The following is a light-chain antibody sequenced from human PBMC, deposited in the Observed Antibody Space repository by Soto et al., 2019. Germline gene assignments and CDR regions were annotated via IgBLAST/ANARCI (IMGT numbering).Light chain of an antibody. V-gene: IGLV2-8*01. CDR3: SSSAGSNLV. CDR2: EVN. J-gene: IGLJ3*02. Sequence: QSALTQPPSASGSPGQSVTISCTGTSSDVGGYEYVSWYQQHPGTAPKLMIYEVNKRPSGVPDRFSGSKSGNTASLTVSGLQADDEADYYCSSSAGSNLVFGGGTKVTVL. CDR1: SSDVGGYEY.